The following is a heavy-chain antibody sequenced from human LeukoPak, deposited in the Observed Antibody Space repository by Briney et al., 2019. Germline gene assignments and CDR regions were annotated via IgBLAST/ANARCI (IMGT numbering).Heavy chain of an antibody. CDR2: IYLRGNT. CDR3: ARGTITTVTDS. J-gene: IGHJ4*02. CDR1: GGSISSSNW. V-gene: IGHV4-4*02. Sequence: SGTLSLTCAISGGSISSSNWWTWVRHPPGKGLEWVGEIYLRGNTNYNPSLESRVTISVDGSKTQLSLRLESVTAADTAVYYCARGTITTVTDSWGPGTLVTVSS. D-gene: IGHD4-17*01.